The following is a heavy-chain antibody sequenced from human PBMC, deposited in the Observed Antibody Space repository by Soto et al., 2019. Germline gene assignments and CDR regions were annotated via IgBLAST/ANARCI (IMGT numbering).Heavy chain of an antibody. CDR2: INTGNGNT. Sequence: GASVKVSCKASGYSFTSYDVNWVRQAPGQRLEWMGWINTGNGNTKYSQKFQGRVTITRDTSASTAYMELSSLRSEDTAVYYCAREKGLYCNTTTCYYSWFDPWGQGTLVTVSS. CDR1: GYSFTSYD. V-gene: IGHV1-3*04. CDR3: AREKGLYCNTTTCYYSWFDP. J-gene: IGHJ5*02. D-gene: IGHD2-2*01.